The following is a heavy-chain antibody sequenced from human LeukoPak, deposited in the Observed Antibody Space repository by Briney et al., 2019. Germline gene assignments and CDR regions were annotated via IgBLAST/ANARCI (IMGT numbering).Heavy chain of an antibody. CDR1: GFTFNDHA. V-gene: IGHV3-9*01. J-gene: IGHJ3*02. Sequence: GASLRLSCAASGFTFNDHAMYWVRQAPGKGLEWVSGINWNSDNIGYADSVRGRFTISRDDAKNSLFLQMNSLRVEDTALYYCARASYYYDTTGLGAVDIWGQGTMVTVSS. D-gene: IGHD3-22*01. CDR2: INWNSDNI. CDR3: ARASYYYDTTGLGAVDI.